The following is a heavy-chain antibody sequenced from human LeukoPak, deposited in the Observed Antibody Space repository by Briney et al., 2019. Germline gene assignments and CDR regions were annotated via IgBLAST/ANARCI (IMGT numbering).Heavy chain of an antibody. CDR3: AREEAWSSSSLGGFDP. J-gene: IGHJ5*02. V-gene: IGHV4-34*01. D-gene: IGHD6-6*01. CDR1: GGSFSGYC. Sequence: SETLSLTCAVYGGSFSGYCWCWIRQPPGQGLEWIGEINHSGGTNYNPSLMGRVTISVDTSKNQFSLKLTSVTAADTAVYYCAREEAWSSSSLGGFDPWGQGTLVTVSS. CDR2: INHSGGT.